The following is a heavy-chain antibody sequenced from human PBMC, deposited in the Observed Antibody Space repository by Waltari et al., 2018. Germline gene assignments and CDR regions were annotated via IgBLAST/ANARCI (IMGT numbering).Heavy chain of an antibody. D-gene: IGHD2-15*01. J-gene: IGHJ4*02. CDR1: GDSISGSYW. V-gene: IGHV4-4*02. Sequence: QVQLQESGPGLVKPSGTLSVTCAVSGDSISGSYWWSWVRQPPGKGREWIGQIHGSGRSNYNPSLESRVTVSMDTSSNHFSLKVTSATAADTAVYYCARDRGRGLYLDSWGQGTLVTVSP. CDR3: ARDRGRGLYLDS. CDR2: IHGSGRS.